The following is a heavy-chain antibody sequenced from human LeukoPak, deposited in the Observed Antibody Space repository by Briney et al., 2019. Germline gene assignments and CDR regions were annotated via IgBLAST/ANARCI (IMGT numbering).Heavy chain of an antibody. CDR1: GDSISSGTYS. CDR2: IYYSGST. CDR3: ARRSTSGSYYFDC. Sequence: SETLSLTCTVSGDSISSGTYSWGWIRQPPGKGLDWIGSIYYSGSTYYNPSLKSRVTISVDTSKSQFSLTLSSVTAADTAVYFCARRSTSGSYYFDCWGQGTLITVSS. V-gene: IGHV4-39*01. D-gene: IGHD6-19*01. J-gene: IGHJ4*02.